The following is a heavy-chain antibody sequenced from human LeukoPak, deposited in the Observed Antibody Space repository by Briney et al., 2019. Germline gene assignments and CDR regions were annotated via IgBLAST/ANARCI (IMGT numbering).Heavy chain of an antibody. CDR1: GSPFSSYA. CDR3: AKATGYLL. D-gene: IGHD1-14*01. Sequence: PGGSLRLSCAASGSPFSSYAVSWVLQAPGKGLEWVSTISNSDDSTYYADSVKGRFTISRDNSENTLFLRMNSLRAEDTAVYYCAKATGYLLWGQGTLVIVSS. CDR2: ISNSDDST. V-gene: IGHV3-23*01. J-gene: IGHJ4*02.